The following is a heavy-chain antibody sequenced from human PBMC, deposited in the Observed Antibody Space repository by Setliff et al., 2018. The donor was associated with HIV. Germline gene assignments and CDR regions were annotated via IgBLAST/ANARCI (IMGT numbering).Heavy chain of an antibody. CDR2: MNPNSGNT. CDR3: ASSWSRIRYYGMDV. D-gene: IGHD6-13*01. Sequence: ASVKVSCKPSGSTFSTYDINWARQATGQGLELMGWMNPNSGNTGYAQKFQGRVTMTRNTSISTAYMELSSLRSDDTAVYYCASSWSRIRYYGMDVWGQGTTVTVSS. CDR1: GSTFSTYD. V-gene: IGHV1-8*01. J-gene: IGHJ6*02.